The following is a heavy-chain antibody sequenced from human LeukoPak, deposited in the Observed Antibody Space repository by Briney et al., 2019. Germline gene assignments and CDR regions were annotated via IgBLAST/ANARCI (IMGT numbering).Heavy chain of an antibody. J-gene: IGHJ4*02. D-gene: IGHD1-26*01. CDR1: GGSISNIIYY. CDR2: IHFSGST. Sequence: PSETLSLTCSVSGGSISNIIYYWAWVRLPPGKGLEWIGSIHFSGSTYYNPSLKSRVTISADTSKTQFSLRLNFVTAADTAVYYCARRMGALDFWGQGALVTVSS. V-gene: IGHV4-39*01. CDR3: ARRMGALDF.